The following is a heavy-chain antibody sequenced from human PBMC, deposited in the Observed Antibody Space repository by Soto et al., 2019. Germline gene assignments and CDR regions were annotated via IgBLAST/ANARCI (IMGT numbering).Heavy chain of an antibody. CDR2: ISAYNGNT. D-gene: IGHD3-10*01. CDR3: ARDGSGSYLWGTDYYYYGMDV. CDR1: GYTFTSYG. J-gene: IGHJ6*02. Sequence: QVQLVQSGAEVKKPGASVKVSCKASGYTFTSYGISWVRQAPGQGLEWMGWISAYNGNTNYAQKLQGRVTMTTDTSTSTADMELRSLRSDDTAVYYCARDGSGSYLWGTDYYYYGMDVWGQGTTVTVSS. V-gene: IGHV1-18*01.